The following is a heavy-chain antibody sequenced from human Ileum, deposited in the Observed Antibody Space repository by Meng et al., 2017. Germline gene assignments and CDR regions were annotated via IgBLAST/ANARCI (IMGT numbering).Heavy chain of an antibody. Sequence: VRLHKSGPGPVRPSKPLSLTCTVSGDSVSSDNYYWSWIRQPPGKGLEWIGYVYYSGHTDCNPSLKSRLSISIDTSKNHFSLKLSPVTAADTAVYYCARTPLYSGSYYFDPWGQGALVTVSS. D-gene: IGHD1-26*01. CDR3: ARTPLYSGSYYFDP. CDR2: VYYSGHT. J-gene: IGHJ4*02. V-gene: IGHV4-61*03. CDR1: GDSVSSDNYY.